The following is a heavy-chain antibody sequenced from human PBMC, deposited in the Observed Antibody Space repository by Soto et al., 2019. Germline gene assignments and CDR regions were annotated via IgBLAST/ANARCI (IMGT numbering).Heavy chain of an antibody. CDR1: GFTFSSYG. D-gene: IGHD1-26*01. CDR3: AKGPGYSGSYYVEYYFDY. CDR2: ISYDGSNK. V-gene: IGHV3-30*18. Sequence: QVQLVESGGGVVQPGRSLRLSCAASGFTFSSYGMHWVRQAPGKGLEWVAGISYDGSNKYYADSVKGRFTISRDNSKNTLYLQMNSLRAEDTAVYYCAKGPGYSGSYYVEYYFDYWGQGTLVTVSS. J-gene: IGHJ4*02.